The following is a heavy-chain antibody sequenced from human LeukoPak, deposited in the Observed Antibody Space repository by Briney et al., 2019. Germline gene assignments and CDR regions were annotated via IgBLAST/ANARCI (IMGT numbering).Heavy chain of an antibody. CDR3: ATAGGSSGYHNFDY. D-gene: IGHD3-22*01. CDR1: GGTFSSYA. J-gene: IGHJ4*02. Sequence: ASVKVSCKASGGTFSSYAISWVRQAPGQGLEWMGGIIPIFGTANYAQKFQGRVTITTDESTGTADMELSSLRSEDTAVYYCATAGGSSGYHNFDYWGQGTLVTVSS. V-gene: IGHV1-69*05. CDR2: IIPIFGTA.